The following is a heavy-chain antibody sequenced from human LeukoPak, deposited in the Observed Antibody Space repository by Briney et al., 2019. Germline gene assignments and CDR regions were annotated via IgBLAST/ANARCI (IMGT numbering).Heavy chain of an antibody. J-gene: IGHJ5*02. CDR1: GGSISSYY. Sequence: SETLSLTCTVSGGSISSYYWSWIRQPAGKGLKWFGRIYTSESTNYTPSLKSRVTMSVDTSKNQFSLKLSSVSAADTAVYYCARDKTWALTSTIQYNWFDPWGQGTLVTVSS. D-gene: IGHD3-9*01. CDR2: IYTSEST. V-gene: IGHV4-4*07. CDR3: ARDKTWALTSTIQYNWFDP.